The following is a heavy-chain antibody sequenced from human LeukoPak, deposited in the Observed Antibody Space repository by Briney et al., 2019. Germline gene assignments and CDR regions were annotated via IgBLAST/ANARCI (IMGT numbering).Heavy chain of an antibody. Sequence: PGRSLRLSYAASGFTFSSYGMHWVRQAPGKGLEWVAVIWYDGSNKYYADSVKGRFTISRDNSKNTLYLQMNSLRAEDTAVYYCARGGYSYGHDAFDIWGQGTMVTVSS. D-gene: IGHD5-18*01. CDR3: ARGGYSYGHDAFDI. J-gene: IGHJ3*02. V-gene: IGHV3-33*01. CDR1: GFTFSSYG. CDR2: IWYDGSNK.